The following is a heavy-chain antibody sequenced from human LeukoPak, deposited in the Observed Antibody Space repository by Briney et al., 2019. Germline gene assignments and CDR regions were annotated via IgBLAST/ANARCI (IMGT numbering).Heavy chain of an antibody. CDR3: ASSWGSAIDF. CDR1: GFTFSSYS. D-gene: IGHD3-16*01. V-gene: IGHV3-21*01. CDR2: ISSYSSYI. J-gene: IGHJ4*02. Sequence: GGSLRLSCAASGFTFSSYSMNWVRQAPGKGLEWVSSISSYSSYIYYADSVKGRFTISRDNAKNSMYLQMNSLRAEDTAVYYCASSWGSAIDFWGQGTLVTVSS.